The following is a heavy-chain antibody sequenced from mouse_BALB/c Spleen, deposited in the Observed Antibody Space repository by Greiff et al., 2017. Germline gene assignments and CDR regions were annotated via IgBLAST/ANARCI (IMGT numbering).Heavy chain of an antibody. CDR2: IYPGDGST. Sequence: VQLQQSGPELVKPGASVKMSCKASGYTFTSYYIHWVKQRPGQGLEWIGWIYPGDGSTKYNEKFKGKTTLTADKSSSTAYMLLSSLTSEDSAIYFCARQRRYYGNWEGRYFDYWGQGTTLTVSS. CDR3: ARQRRYYGNWEGRYFDY. J-gene: IGHJ2*01. V-gene: IGHV1S56*01. D-gene: IGHD2-1*01. CDR1: GYTFTSYY.